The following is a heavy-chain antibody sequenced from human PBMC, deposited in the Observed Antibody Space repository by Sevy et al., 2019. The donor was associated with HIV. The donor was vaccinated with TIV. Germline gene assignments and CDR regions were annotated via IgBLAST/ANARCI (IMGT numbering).Heavy chain of an antibody. CDR3: ARDRGVGTSSYGMDV. J-gene: IGHJ6*02. CDR2: ISTSSTYI. Sequence: GGSLRLSCTASGFIFSHYSMNWVRQAPGKGLEWVSSISTSSTYIYYADPVKGRFTISRDNAKNLLYLQMNSLRAEDTAVYQCARDRGVGTSSYGMDVWGQGTTVTVSS. V-gene: IGHV3-21*01. CDR1: GFIFSHYS. D-gene: IGHD1-26*01.